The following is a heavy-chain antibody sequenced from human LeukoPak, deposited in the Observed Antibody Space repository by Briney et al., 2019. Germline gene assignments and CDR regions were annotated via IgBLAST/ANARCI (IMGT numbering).Heavy chain of an antibody. V-gene: IGHV3-23*01. CDR3: ANVPSWSRYYFDY. CDR2: ISSSGGST. J-gene: IGHJ4*02. Sequence: PGGSLRLSCAASGFTFSSYAMSWVRQAPGKGLEWVSGISSSGGSTHYADSVKGRFAISRDISRNTLYLQMNSLRAEDTAVYYCANVPSWSRYYFDYWGQGTLVTVSS. D-gene: IGHD2-8*01. CDR1: GFTFSSYA.